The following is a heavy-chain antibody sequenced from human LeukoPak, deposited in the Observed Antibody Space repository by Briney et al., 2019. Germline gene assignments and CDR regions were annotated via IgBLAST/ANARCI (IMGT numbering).Heavy chain of an antibody. J-gene: IGHJ4*02. CDR2: ISPSGDIT. Sequence: GGSLRLSCAASGFTFSNHGMNWVRQAPGKGLEWVSGISPSGDITYYADSVRGRFTISRDNSKNTLYLEVISLTAEDTAVYYCAKDDAWLRFGEWSQGTLVTVSS. D-gene: IGHD3-10*01. V-gene: IGHV3-23*01. CDR1: GFTFSNHG. CDR3: AKDDAWLRFGE.